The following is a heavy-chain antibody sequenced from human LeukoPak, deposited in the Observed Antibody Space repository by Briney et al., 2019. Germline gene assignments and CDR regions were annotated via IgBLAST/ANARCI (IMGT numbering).Heavy chain of an antibody. CDR2: IIPILGIA. CDR3: ARVSITGTTGSDP. CDR1: GGTFSSYT. Sequence: GASVKVSCEASGGTFSSYTISWVRQAPGQGLEWMGRIIPILGIANYAQKFQGRVTITADKSTSTAYMELSSLRSEDTAVYYCARVSITGTTGSDPWGQGTLVTVSS. D-gene: IGHD1-20*01. J-gene: IGHJ5*02. V-gene: IGHV1-69*02.